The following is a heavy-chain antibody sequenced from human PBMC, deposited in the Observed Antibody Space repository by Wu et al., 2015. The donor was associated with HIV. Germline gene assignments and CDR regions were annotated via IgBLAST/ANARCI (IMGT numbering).Heavy chain of an antibody. CDR2: VDPEDGET. V-gene: IGHV1-69-2*01. D-gene: IGHD4-23*01. CDR3: LSSQTRISNSIGDY. CDR1: GYTFIDQY. Sequence: EVHLVQSGAEVKKPGATVKISCKVSGYTFIDQYMHWVQQAPGKGLEWMGLVDPEDGETIYAEKFQGRVTITADTSTDTAYMELSSLRSEDTAVYYCLSSQTRISNSIGDYWGQGTLVTVSS. J-gene: IGHJ4*02.